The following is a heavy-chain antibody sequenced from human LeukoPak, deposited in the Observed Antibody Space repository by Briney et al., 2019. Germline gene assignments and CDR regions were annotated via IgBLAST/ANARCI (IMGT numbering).Heavy chain of an antibody. V-gene: IGHV4-39*01. CDR3: ARHDFWSGYLKYFDH. CDR2: IYYSGST. D-gene: IGHD3-3*01. CDR1: GGSIDRSTYY. J-gene: IGHJ4*02. Sequence: SETLSLTCTVSGGSIDRSTYYWGWIRQPPGKGLEWIGSIYYSGSTYYNRPLKSRVTISVDTSKNQFSLKLSSVAAADTAVYYCARHDFWSGYLKYFDHWGQGTLVTVSS.